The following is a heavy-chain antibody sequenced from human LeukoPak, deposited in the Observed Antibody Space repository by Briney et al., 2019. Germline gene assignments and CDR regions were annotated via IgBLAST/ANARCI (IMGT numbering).Heavy chain of an antibody. CDR1: GYRFTSYW. Sequence: VSLKISCKGSGYRFTSYWIAWVRQMPGKGLEWMGIIYPGDSDTRYSPSFQGQVTISADKSISTAYLQWSSLKASDTAMYYCARSGIAAAGTGWFDPWGQGTLVTVSS. CDR2: IYPGDSDT. J-gene: IGHJ5*02. V-gene: IGHV5-51*01. CDR3: ARSGIAAAGTGWFDP. D-gene: IGHD6-13*01.